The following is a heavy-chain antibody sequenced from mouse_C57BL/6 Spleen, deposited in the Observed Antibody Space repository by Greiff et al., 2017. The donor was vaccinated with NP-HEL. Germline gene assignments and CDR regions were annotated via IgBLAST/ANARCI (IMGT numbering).Heavy chain of an antibody. J-gene: IGHJ3*01. V-gene: IGHV14-4*01. CDR2: IDPENGDT. Sequence: EVKLVESGAELVRPGASVKLSCTASGFNIKDDYMHWVKQRPEQGLEWIGWIDPENGDTEYASKFQGKATITADTSSNTAYLQLSSLTSEDTAVYYCSNYAFAYWGQGTLVTVSA. CDR1: GFNIKDDY. CDR3: SNYAFAY. D-gene: IGHD1-1*01.